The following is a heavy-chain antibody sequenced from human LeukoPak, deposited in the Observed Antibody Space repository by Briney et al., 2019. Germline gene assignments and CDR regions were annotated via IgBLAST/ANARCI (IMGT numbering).Heavy chain of an antibody. CDR3: AKVWRIAVAGRNWFDP. V-gene: IGHV3-23*01. Sequence: GGSLRLSCAASGFTFSSYAMSWVRQAPGKGLEWVSAISGSGGSTYYADSVKGRFTISRDNSKNTLYLQMNSLRAEDTAVYYCAKVWRIAVAGRNWFDPWGQGTLVTVSS. CDR2: ISGSGGST. J-gene: IGHJ5*02. CDR1: GFTFSSYA. D-gene: IGHD6-19*01.